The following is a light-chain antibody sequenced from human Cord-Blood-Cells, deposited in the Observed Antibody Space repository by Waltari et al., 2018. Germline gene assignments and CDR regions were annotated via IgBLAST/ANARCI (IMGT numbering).Light chain of an antibody. J-gene: IGKJ1*01. Sequence: DIQMTQSPSTLSASVGDRVTIPGRASQSISSWLAWYQQKPGKARKLLIYEASSLESGVPARFSDSGSGTEITLTISSLQPEDCATYYCQQYNSYWTFGQGNKVEIK. V-gene: IGKV1-5*01. CDR3: QQYNSYWT. CDR1: QSISSW. CDR2: EAS.